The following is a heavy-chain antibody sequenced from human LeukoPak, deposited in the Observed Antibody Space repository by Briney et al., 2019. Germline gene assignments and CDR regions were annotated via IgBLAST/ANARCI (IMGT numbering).Heavy chain of an antibody. D-gene: IGHD3-3*01. V-gene: IGHV4-34*01. CDR3: ARVSPYDFWSGYSAFDY. CDR2: INHSGST. CDR1: GGSFSGYY. J-gene: IGHJ4*02. Sequence: SETLSLTCAVYGGSFSGYYWSWIRQPPGKGLEWIGEINHSGSTNYNPSLKSRVTISVDTSKNQFSLKLSSVTAADTAVYYCARVSPYDFWSGYSAFDYWGQGTLVTVSS.